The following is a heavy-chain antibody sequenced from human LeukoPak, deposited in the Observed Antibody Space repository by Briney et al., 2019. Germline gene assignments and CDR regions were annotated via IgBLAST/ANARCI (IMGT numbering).Heavy chain of an antibody. CDR2: IYSGGST. Sequence: PGGSLRLSCAASGFTVSSNYMSWARQAPGKGLEWVSVIYSGGSTYYADSVKGRFTISRDNSKNTLYLQMNSLRAEDTAVYYCARVSGHPDYYDSSGYVGYWGQGTLVTVSS. CDR1: GFTVSSNY. J-gene: IGHJ4*02. D-gene: IGHD3-22*01. CDR3: ARVSGHPDYYDSSGYVGY. V-gene: IGHV3-53*01.